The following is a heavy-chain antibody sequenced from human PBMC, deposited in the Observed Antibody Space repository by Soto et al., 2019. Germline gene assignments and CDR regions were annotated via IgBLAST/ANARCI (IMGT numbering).Heavy chain of an antibody. D-gene: IGHD6-19*01. Sequence: SETLSLTCAVYGGTFSGYYWSWIRQPPGKGLEWIGEINHSGSTNYNPSLKSRVTISVDTSKNQFSLKLSSVTAADTAVYYCARGKDSSGWYDHWGQGTLVTVSS. CDR1: GGTFSGYY. CDR2: INHSGST. V-gene: IGHV4-34*01. CDR3: ARGKDSSGWYDH. J-gene: IGHJ5*02.